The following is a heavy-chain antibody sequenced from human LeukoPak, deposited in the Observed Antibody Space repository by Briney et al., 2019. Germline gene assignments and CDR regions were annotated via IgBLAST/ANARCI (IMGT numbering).Heavy chain of an antibody. CDR1: GFTFSSYA. CDR2: ISGSGGST. D-gene: IGHD3-10*01. Sequence: GGYLRLSCAASGFTFSSYAMSWVRQAPGKGLEWVSAISGSGGSTYYADSVKGRFTISRDNSKNTLYLQMNSLRAEDTAVYYCAKRHPGGSLWFRELLPQPLDYWGQGTLVTVSS. CDR3: AKRHPGGSLWFRELLPQPLDY. J-gene: IGHJ4*02. V-gene: IGHV3-23*01.